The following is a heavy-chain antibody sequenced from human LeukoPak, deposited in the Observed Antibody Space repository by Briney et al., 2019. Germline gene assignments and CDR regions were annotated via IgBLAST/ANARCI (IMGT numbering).Heavy chain of an antibody. CDR3: ARDQYDTWSRRGNFDS. Sequence: PGGSLRLSCAASGFTFSSYWMNWFRQAPEKGLEWVANIKDDGSEKSYVDSVKGRFTISRDNTKNSLYLQMNSLRAEDTAVFYCARDQYDTWSRRGNFDSWGQGTLVIVSS. V-gene: IGHV3-7*03. CDR1: GFTFSSYW. CDR2: IKDDGSEK. J-gene: IGHJ4*02. D-gene: IGHD3-3*01.